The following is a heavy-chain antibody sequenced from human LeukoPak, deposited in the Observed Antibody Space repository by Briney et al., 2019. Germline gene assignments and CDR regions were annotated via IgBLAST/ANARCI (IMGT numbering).Heavy chain of an antibody. Sequence: SETLSLTCTVSGGSISSYYWSWIRQPPGKGLEWIGSIYHSGGTYYNPSLKSRVTMSVDTSKNQFSLKLSSVTAADTAVYYCASRVGASDFDYWGQGTLVTVSS. CDR2: IYHSGGT. J-gene: IGHJ4*02. D-gene: IGHD1-26*01. CDR1: GGSISSYY. CDR3: ASRVGASDFDY. V-gene: IGHV4-59*04.